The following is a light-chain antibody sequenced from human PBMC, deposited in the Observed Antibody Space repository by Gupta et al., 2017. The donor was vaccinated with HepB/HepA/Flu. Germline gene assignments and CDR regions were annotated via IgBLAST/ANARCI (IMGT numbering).Light chain of an antibody. CDR2: EVS. CDR3: CSYAGSSTPLV. Sequence: QSALTQPASVSGSPGQSITISCPGTSSDVGSYNLVSWYQQQPGKAPKLMIYEVSKRPSGVSNRFSGSKSGNTASLTISGLQAEDEADYYCCSYAGSSTPLVFGTGTKVTVL. J-gene: IGLJ1*01. CDR1: SSDVGSYNL. V-gene: IGLV2-23*02.